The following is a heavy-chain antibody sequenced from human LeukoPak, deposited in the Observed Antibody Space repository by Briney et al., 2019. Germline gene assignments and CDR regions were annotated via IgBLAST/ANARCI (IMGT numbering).Heavy chain of an antibody. J-gene: IGHJ4*02. CDR1: GGSFSGYY. CDR3: AGAKIGVAGFFDN. V-gene: IGHV4-59*08. CDR2: IYYIGST. Sequence: SETLSLTCAVYGGSFSGYYWSWIRQPPGKGLEWVGYIYYIGSTNYNPSLKSRVTISVDTSKNQFSLKLTSVTAADTAVYYCAGAKIGVAGFFDNWGQGTLVTVSS. D-gene: IGHD6-19*01.